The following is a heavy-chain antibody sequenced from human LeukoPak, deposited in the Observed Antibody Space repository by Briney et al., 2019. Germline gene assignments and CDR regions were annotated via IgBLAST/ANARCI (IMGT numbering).Heavy chain of an antibody. CDR2: MYYSGST. CDR1: GGSISSSSDY. Sequence: SETLSLTCTVSGGSISSSSDYWGWIRQSPGKGLEWIGSMYYSGSTYYNPSLKSRVTISVDTSKNQFSLKLSSVTAADTAVYYCASSYYSYSSSWYSVYWGQGTLVTVSS. D-gene: IGHD6-13*01. CDR3: ASSYYSYSSSWYSVY. V-gene: IGHV4-39*01. J-gene: IGHJ4*02.